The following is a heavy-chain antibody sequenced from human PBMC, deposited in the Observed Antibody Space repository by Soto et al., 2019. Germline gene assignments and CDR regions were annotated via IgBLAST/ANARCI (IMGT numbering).Heavy chain of an antibody. CDR2: IRKEGSQS. Sequence: EVQLVESGGGLVRPGGSLPLSCAPSEFAFRSYWMTWVLQAPGKGREWVANIRKEGSQSSYLDSVGGPLSNSRDNSKNSLYLQMTRLRAEDTALYFCARDVSPGSSGLYFDAFDIWGQGTMVTVSS. CDR1: EFAFRSYW. V-gene: IGHV3-7*05. CDR3: ARDVSPGSSGLYFDAFDI. D-gene: IGHD6-25*01. J-gene: IGHJ3*02.